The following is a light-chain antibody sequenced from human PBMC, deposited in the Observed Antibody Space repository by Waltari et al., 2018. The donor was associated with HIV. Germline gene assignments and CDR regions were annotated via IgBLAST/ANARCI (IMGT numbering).Light chain of an antibody. Sequence: QSALTQPASVSGSPGQSISISCRGTSSDVGASDYVSWYHQHPGEAPTLILYEVKKRPSGISTRFSGSKSGNTASLTISGLQVEDEAHYYCSSYSASGTLVLFGGGTRLTVL. J-gene: IGLJ2*01. CDR2: EVK. V-gene: IGLV2-14*01. CDR1: SSDVGASDY. CDR3: SSYSASGTLVL.